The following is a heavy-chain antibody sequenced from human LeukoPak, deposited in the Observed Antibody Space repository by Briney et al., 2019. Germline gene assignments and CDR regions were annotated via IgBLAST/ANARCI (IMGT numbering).Heavy chain of an antibody. CDR3: ARDTPEYSSSSYRFDP. J-gene: IGHJ5*02. CDR1: GGTFSSYA. V-gene: IGHV1-69*06. CDR2: ITPIFGTA. Sequence: GASVKVSCKASGGTFSSYAISWVRQAPGQGLEWMGGITPIFGTANYAQKFQGRVTITADKSTSTAYMELSSLRSEDTAVYYCARDTPEYSSSSYRFDPWGQGTLVTVSS. D-gene: IGHD6-6*01.